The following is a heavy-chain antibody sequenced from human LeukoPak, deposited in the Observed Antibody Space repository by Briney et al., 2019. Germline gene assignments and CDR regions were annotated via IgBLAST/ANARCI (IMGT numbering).Heavy chain of an antibody. Sequence: GESLKISCKGSGYSFTSYWIGWVRQMSGKGLEWMGIIYPGGSDTRDSPFFQGQVTISADKSISTAYLQWSSLKASDTAMYYCARSPDLYDSSGYYSDYWGQGTLVTVSS. V-gene: IGHV5-51*01. CDR1: GYSFTSYW. D-gene: IGHD3-22*01. CDR2: IYPGGSDT. J-gene: IGHJ4*02. CDR3: ARSPDLYDSSGYYSDY.